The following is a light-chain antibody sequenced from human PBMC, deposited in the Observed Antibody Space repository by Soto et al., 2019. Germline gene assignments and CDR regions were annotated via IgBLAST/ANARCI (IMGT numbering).Light chain of an antibody. V-gene: IGLV2-23*01. CDR2: EGS. CDR3: CSYAGSSTYYV. Sequence: QSALTQPASVSRSPGQSITISCIGTSSDVGNYNLVSWYQQHPGKAPKLMIYEGSKRPSGVSNRFSASKSGNTASLTISGLQAEDEADYYCCSYAGSSTYYVFGTGTKVTVL. CDR1: SSDVGNYNL. J-gene: IGLJ1*01.